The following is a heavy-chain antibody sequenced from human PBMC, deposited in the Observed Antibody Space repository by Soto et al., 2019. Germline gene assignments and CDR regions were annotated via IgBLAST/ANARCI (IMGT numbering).Heavy chain of an antibody. CDR2: IYSGGST. V-gene: IGHV3-66*01. J-gene: IGHJ4*02. Sequence: GGSLRLSCVASGFTVSSNYMSWVRQAPGKGLEWVSVIYSGGSTYYADSVKGRFTISRDNSKNTLYLQMNSLRAEDTAVYYCARVLKGCSGGSCYTGQQDYWGQGTLVTVS. CDR1: GFTVSSNY. D-gene: IGHD2-15*01. CDR3: ARVLKGCSGGSCYTGQQDY.